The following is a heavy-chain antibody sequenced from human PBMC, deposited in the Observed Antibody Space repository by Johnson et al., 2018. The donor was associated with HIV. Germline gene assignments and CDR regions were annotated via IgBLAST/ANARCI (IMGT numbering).Heavy chain of an antibody. CDR3: TTDGLRTIDAFDI. CDR1: GFTFSSYA. D-gene: IGHD5-12*01. J-gene: IGHJ3*02. Sequence: VQLVESGGGVVQPGRSLRLSCAASGFTFSSYAMHWVRQAPGKGLEWVAVISYDGSNKYYADSVKGRFTISRDDSKNTLYLQMNSLKTEDTAVYYCTTDGLRTIDAFDIWGQGTMVTVSS. CDR2: ISYDGSNK. V-gene: IGHV3-30*04.